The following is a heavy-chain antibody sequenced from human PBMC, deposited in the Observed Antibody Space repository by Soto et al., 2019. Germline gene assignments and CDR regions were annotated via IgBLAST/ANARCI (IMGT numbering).Heavy chain of an antibody. CDR3: AGHGYCSGGSCDDAFDI. CDR1: GGSISSSSYY. J-gene: IGHJ3*02. Sequence: SETLSLTCTVSGGSISSSSYYWGWVRQPPGKGLEWIGSIYYSGSTYYNPSLKSRVTISVDTSKNQFSLKLSSVTAADTAVYYCAGHGYCSGGSCDDAFDIWGQGTMVT. V-gene: IGHV4-39*01. D-gene: IGHD2-15*01. CDR2: IYYSGST.